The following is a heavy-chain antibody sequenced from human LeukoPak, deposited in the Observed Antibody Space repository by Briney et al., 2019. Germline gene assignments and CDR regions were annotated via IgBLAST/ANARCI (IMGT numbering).Heavy chain of an antibody. Sequence: QSGGSLRLSCAASGFTFSSQGMSWVRQAPGKGLEWVSAITGSGSITYYSDSVKGRFTISRDSSKNTVYLQLNSLRVEDTAVYYCAKMQGYFDYWGQGTLVTVSS. CDR2: ITGSGSIT. CDR1: GFTFSSQG. CDR3: AKMQGYFDY. J-gene: IGHJ4*02. V-gene: IGHV3-23*01.